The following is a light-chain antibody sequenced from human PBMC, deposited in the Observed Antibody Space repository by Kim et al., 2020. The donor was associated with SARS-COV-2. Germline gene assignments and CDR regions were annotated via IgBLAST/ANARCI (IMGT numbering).Light chain of an antibody. J-gene: IGLJ1*01. V-gene: IGLV2-14*03. Sequence: GQSITFSCTGTSSDVGGYNYVSWYQQHPGKAPKLMIYDVSNRPSGVSNRFSGSKSGNTASLTISGLQAEDEADYYCSSYTSSSTRVFGTGTKVTVL. CDR1: SSDVGGYNY. CDR3: SSYTSSSTRV. CDR2: DVS.